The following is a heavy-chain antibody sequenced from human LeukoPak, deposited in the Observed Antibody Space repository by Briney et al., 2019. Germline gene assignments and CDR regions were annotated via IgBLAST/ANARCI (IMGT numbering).Heavy chain of an antibody. D-gene: IGHD3-10*01. CDR1: GGSISTFY. CDR3: ARAGLYYASGNYLGY. CDR2: IYYKGTA. V-gene: IGHV4-59*01. Sequence: SETLSLTCTVSGGSISTFYWSWIRQPPGKGLEWIGYIYYKGTANYNPSLKSRVTISVDTSKNQVSLKLTSVTAADTAVYYCARAGLYYASGNYLGYWGQGSLVTVSS. J-gene: IGHJ4*02.